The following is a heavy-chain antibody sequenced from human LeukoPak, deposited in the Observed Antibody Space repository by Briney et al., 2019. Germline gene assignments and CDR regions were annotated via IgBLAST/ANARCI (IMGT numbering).Heavy chain of an antibody. CDR3: ARGGYSSGWYRD. V-gene: IGHV3-53*01. D-gene: IGHD6-19*01. J-gene: IGHJ4*02. CDR2: VYSGGST. CDR1: GFTVSTNY. Sequence: GGSLRLSCAASGFTVSTNYMNWVRQAPGKGLEWGSVVYSGGSTYYADSVKGRFTISRDNSKNTLYLQMSSLRAEDTAFYYCARGGYSSGWYRDWGQGTLVTVSS.